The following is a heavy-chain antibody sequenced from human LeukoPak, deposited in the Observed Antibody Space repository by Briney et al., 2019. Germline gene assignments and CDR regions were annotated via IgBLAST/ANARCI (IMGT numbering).Heavy chain of an antibody. J-gene: IGHJ6*03. CDR1: GFTFSSYS. D-gene: IGHD5-24*01. CDR3: ARVSEMATPGVFYYYMDV. V-gene: IGHV3-48*01. CDR2: ISSSSSTI. Sequence: GGSLRLSCAASGFTFSSYSMNWVRQAPGKGLEWVSYISSSSSTIYYADSVKGRLNISRDNAKNSLYLQINSLRAEDTAVYYCARVSEMATPGVFYYYMDVWGKGTTVTVSS.